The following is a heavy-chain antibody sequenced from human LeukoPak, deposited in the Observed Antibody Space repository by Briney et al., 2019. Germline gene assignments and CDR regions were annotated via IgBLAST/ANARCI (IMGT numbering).Heavy chain of an antibody. D-gene: IGHD2-21*02. V-gene: IGHV3-23*01. CDR1: GFTFSNYW. J-gene: IGHJ4*02. CDR3: AKSYCGGDCYRSRFDY. Sequence: GGSLRLSCAASGFTFSNYWMHWVGQAPGKGLELVSTISGSGGTTYYADSVKGRFTISRGNSKNTLYLQMNSLRAEDTALYYCAKSYCGGDCYRSRFDYWGQGTLVTVSS. CDR2: ISGSGGTT.